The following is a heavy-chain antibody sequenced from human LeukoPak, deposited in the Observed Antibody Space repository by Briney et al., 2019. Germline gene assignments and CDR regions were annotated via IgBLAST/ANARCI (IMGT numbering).Heavy chain of an antibody. CDR3: ARRGVTGSLDY. CDR2: IYYSGST. Sequence: SETLSLTRTVSGGSISSYYWSWIRQPPGKGLEWIGYIYYSGSTNYNPSLKSRVTISVDTSKNQFSLKLSSVTAADTAVYYCARRGVTGSLDYWGQGTLVTVSS. CDR1: GGSISSYY. J-gene: IGHJ4*02. D-gene: IGHD1-20*01. V-gene: IGHV4-59*08.